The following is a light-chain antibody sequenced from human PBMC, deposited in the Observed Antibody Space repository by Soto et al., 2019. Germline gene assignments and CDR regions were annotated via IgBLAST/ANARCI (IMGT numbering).Light chain of an antibody. Sequence: ELVITQSPATLSVSPGERATLSCRASQSVNSNYLAWYQQKPGQPPRLLIYGISTRATGIPDRFSASGSGTEFTLTISSLQPEDFAIYYCQQHTQWPITFGQGTRLEI. CDR1: QSVNSN. CDR3: QQHTQWPIT. CDR2: GIS. V-gene: IGKV3D-15*01. J-gene: IGKJ5*01.